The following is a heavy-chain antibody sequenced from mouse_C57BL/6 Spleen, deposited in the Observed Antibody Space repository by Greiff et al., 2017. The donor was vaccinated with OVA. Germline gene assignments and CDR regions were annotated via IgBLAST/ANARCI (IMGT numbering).Heavy chain of an antibody. J-gene: IGHJ3*01. CDR2: ISYDGSN. CDR1: GYSITSGYY. V-gene: IGHV3-6*01. D-gene: IGHD4-1*01. CDR3: ARAEKLGWFAY. Sequence: EVQLQQSGPGLVKPSQSLSLTCSVTGYSITSGYYWNWIRQFPGNKLEWMGYISYDGSNNYNPSLKNRISITRDTSKNQFFLKLNSVTTEDTATYYCARAEKLGWFAYWGQGTLVTVSA.